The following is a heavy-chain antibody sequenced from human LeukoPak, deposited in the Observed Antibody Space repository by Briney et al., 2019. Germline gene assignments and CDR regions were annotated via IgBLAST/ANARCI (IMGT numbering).Heavy chain of an antibody. CDR1: GGSFSGYY. V-gene: IGHV4-34*01. CDR3: ARCAIYCSGGSCSRDWFDP. J-gene: IGHJ5*02. CDR2: INHSGST. D-gene: IGHD2-15*01. Sequence: SETLSLTCAVYGGSFSGYYWSWIRQPPGKGLEWIGEINHSGSTNYNPSLKSRVTISVDTSKNQFSLKLSSVTAADTAVYYCARCAIYCSGGSCSRDWFDPWGQGTLVTVSS.